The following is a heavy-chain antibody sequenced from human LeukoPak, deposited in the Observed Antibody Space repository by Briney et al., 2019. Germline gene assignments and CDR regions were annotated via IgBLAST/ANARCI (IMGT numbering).Heavy chain of an antibody. CDR3: ARGTTVTRWDY. V-gene: IGHV3-48*03. J-gene: IGHJ4*02. D-gene: IGHD4-17*01. Sequence: PGGSLRLSCAASGFTFSSYEMNWVRKAPGKGLEWVSYISGNGNNILYADSVKGRFIISRDNAKNSLYLQMNSLRAEDTAVYYCARGTTVTRWDYWGQGTLVTVSS. CDR1: GFTFSSYE. CDR2: ISGNGNNI.